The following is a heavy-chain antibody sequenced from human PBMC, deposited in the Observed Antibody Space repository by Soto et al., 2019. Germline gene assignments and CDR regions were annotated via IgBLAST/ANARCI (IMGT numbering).Heavy chain of an antibody. J-gene: IGHJ5*02. CDR1: GFSLSTSGMC. D-gene: IGHD6-19*01. CDR3: ARIPYSSGWYWFDP. Sequence: SDPTLVNPTQTLTLTCTFSGFSLSTSGMCVSWIRQPPGKALEWLALIDWDDDKYYSTSLKTRLTISKDTSKNQVVLTMTNMDPVDTAAYYCARIPYSSGWYWFDPWCQGSLVTVSS. CDR2: IDWDDDK. V-gene: IGHV2-70*01.